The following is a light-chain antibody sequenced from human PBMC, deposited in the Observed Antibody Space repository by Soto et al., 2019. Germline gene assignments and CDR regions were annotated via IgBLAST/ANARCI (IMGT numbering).Light chain of an antibody. CDR1: QSVSSSY. J-gene: IGKJ4*01. CDR2: GAS. CDR3: QQYGSSPPGLT. V-gene: IGKV3-20*01. Sequence: EIVLTQSPGTLSLSPGERSTLSFRASQSVSSSYLAWYQQKPGQAPRLLIYGASSRATGIPDRFSGSGSGTDFTLTISRLEPEDFAVYYCQQYGSSPPGLTFGGGTKVDI.